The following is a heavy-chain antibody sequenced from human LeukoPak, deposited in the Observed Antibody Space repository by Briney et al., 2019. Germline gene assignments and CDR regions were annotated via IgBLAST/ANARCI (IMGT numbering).Heavy chain of an antibody. J-gene: IGHJ4*02. D-gene: IGHD3-22*01. V-gene: IGHV3-30-3*01. Sequence: SGGSLRLSCAASGFTFSSYAMHWVRQAPGKGLEWVAVISYDGGNKYYADSVKGRFTISRDNSKNTLYLQMNSLRAEDTAVYYCARARNYYDSSGYYDCFDYWGQGTLVTVSS. CDR3: ARARNYYDSSGYYDCFDY. CDR2: ISYDGGNK. CDR1: GFTFSSYA.